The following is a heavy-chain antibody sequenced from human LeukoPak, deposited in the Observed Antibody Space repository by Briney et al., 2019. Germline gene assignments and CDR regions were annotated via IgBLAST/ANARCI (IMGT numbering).Heavy chain of an antibody. D-gene: IGHD5-12*01. CDR1: GGSISSSNW. V-gene: IGHV4-4*02. Sequence: PSETLSLTCAVSGGSISSSNWWSWVRQPPGKGLEWIGEIYHSGSTNYNPSLKSRVTISVDKSKNQFSLELSSVTAADTAVYYCARQWLQSGYLDYWGQGTLVTVSS. CDR3: ARQWLQSGYLDY. CDR2: IYHSGST. J-gene: IGHJ4*02.